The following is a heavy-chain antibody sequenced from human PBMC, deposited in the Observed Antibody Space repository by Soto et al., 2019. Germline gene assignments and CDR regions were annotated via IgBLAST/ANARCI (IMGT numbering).Heavy chain of an antibody. J-gene: IGHJ6*02. V-gene: IGHV3-23*01. CDR1: GFTFSGYF. CDR3: AKDLHNYGIDV. Sequence: GGSLRLSCAASGFTFSGYFMVWVRQAPGKGLEWVSSVNKDGGSTYYLDSVKGRFTISRDNSKNTLYLQMNSLRGEDTAVYYCAKDLHNYGIDVLGQGTTVTVSS. CDR2: VNKDGGST.